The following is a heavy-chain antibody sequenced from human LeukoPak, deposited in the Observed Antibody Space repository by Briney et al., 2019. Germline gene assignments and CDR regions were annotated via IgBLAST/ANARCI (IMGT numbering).Heavy chain of an antibody. CDR2: INLSGST. CDR1: GGSFSGYY. V-gene: IGHV4-34*01. CDR3: ARRGLGRPDY. Sequence: SETLSLTCAVYGGSFSGYYWSWIRQPPGKGLEWIGEINLSGSTNYNPSLKSRVTISVDTSKNQFSLKLSSVTAADTAVYYCARRGLGRPDYWGQGTLVTVSS. D-gene: IGHD7-27*01. J-gene: IGHJ4*02.